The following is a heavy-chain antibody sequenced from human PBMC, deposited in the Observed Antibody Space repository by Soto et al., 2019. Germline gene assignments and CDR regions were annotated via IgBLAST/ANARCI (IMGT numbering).Heavy chain of an antibody. CDR1: GYTLSDLS. CDR3: ATGIVATINGY. Sequence: QVQLIQSGAEVKKPGASVKVSCKVSGYTLSDLSVHWVRQAPGKGLEWMGGFDPEHGETVYAQNLKGRVTMTEDTSSDTAYMELSSLRSEDTAVYYCATGIVATINGYWGQGTLVTVSS. V-gene: IGHV1-24*01. D-gene: IGHD5-12*01. J-gene: IGHJ4*02. CDR2: FDPEHGET.